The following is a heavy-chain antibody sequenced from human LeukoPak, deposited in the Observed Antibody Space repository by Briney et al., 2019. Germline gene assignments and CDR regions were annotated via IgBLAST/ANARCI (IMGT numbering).Heavy chain of an antibody. D-gene: IGHD3-22*01. Sequence: AGGSLRLSCAASGFTFSTYAMHWVRQAPGKGLEWVAFIRIDGSNKYYADSVEGRFTISRDNSKNTLYLQMNSLRAEDTAVYYCARDWASSEDYVYDYWGQGTLVTVSS. CDR2: IRIDGSNK. V-gene: IGHV3-30*02. J-gene: IGHJ4*02. CDR3: ARDWASSEDYVYDY. CDR1: GFTFSTYA.